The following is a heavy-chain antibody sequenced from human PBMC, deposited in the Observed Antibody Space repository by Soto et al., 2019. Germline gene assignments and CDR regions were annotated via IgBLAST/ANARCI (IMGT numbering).Heavy chain of an antibody. CDR3: AKGYYSGYDLAYFDY. D-gene: IGHD5-12*01. Sequence: EVQLLESGGGLVQPGGSLRLSCAASGFSFDDYAMTWVRQAAGKGLEWVSAISGSGDNTYYADSVKGRFTISRDNSKNTLYLQLTSLRAEDTALYYCAKGYYSGYDLAYFDYWGQGTLFTVSS. CDR1: GFSFDDYA. CDR2: ISGSGDNT. J-gene: IGHJ4*02. V-gene: IGHV3-23*01.